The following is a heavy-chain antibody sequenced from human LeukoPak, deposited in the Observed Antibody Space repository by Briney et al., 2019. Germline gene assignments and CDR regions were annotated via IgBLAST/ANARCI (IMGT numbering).Heavy chain of an antibody. CDR2: INHSGST. D-gene: IGHD2/OR15-2a*01. J-gene: IGHJ6*02. CDR3: ARERMIGHYYYGMDV. V-gene: IGHV4-34*01. Sequence: SETLSLTCTVSGGSISSYYWSWIRQPPGKGLEWIGEINHSGSTNYNPSLKSRVTISVDTSKNQFSLKLSSVTAADTAVYYCARERMIGHYYYGMDVWGQGTTVTVSS. CDR1: GGSISSYY.